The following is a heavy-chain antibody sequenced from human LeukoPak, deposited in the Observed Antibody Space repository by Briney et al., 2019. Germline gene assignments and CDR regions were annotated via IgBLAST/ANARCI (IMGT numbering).Heavy chain of an antibody. V-gene: IGHV3-15*01. CDR1: GFIFSNAW. D-gene: IGHD1/OR15-1a*01. Sequence: GGSPRLSRAASGFIFSNAWMSWVRQAPGKGLEWVGRIKSETDGGTTDYAAPVKGRFTISRDDSKGTLFLQMNSLISEDTAVYYCTTNKDSWGQGTLVTVSS. J-gene: IGHJ4*02. CDR2: IKSETDGGTT. CDR3: TTNKDS.